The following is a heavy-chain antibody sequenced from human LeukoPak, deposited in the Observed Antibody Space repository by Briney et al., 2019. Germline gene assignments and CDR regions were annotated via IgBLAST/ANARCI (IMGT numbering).Heavy chain of an antibody. V-gene: IGHV1-2*02. J-gene: IGHJ3*02. Sequence: ASVTVSCKASEYTFTGYYMHWVRQAPGQGLEWMGWINPNSGGTNYAQKFQGRVTMTRDTSISTAYMELSRLRSDDTAVYYCARDKGSGYRTDAFDIWGEGRMVTVSS. CDR3: ARDKGSGYRTDAFDI. D-gene: IGHD3-22*01. CDR2: INPNSGGT. CDR1: EYTFTGYY.